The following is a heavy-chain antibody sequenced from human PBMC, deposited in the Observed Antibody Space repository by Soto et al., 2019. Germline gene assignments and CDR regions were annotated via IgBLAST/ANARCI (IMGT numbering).Heavy chain of an antibody. J-gene: IGHJ6*02. CDR3: ARDWVVRGVIIRYYYGMDV. Sequence: RASVRVSCKASGYTFTSYGISWVRQAPGQGLEWMGWISAYNGNTNYAQKLQGRVTMTTDTSTSTAYMELRSLRSDDTAVYYCARDWVVRGVIIRYYYGMDVWGQGTTVTVTS. CDR2: ISAYNGNT. V-gene: IGHV1-18*01. CDR1: GYTFTSYG. D-gene: IGHD3-10*01.